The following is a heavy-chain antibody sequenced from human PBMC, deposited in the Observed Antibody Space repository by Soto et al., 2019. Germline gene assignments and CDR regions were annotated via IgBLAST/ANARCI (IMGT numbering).Heavy chain of an antibody. CDR3: CRSAPEGFDP. J-gene: IGHJ5*02. CDR2: IDYTGTT. Sequence: SETLSLTCTISGGFISSSSYFWAWIRQSPGKGLEWIGSIDYTGTTYNNPSLKSRVTMSVDTSKNHFSLKVDSVTAADTALYYCCRSAPEGFDPWRQGTLVTVSS. CDR1: GGFISSSSYF. V-gene: IGHV4-39*02.